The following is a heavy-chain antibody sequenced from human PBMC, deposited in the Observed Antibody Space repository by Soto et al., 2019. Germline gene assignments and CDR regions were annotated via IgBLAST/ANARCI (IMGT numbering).Heavy chain of an antibody. J-gene: IGHJ6*02. V-gene: IGHV1-2*02. Sequence: ASVKVSCKASGYTFTGYYMHWVRQAPGQGLEWMGWINPNSGGTNYAQKFQGRVTMTRGTSISTAYMELSRLRSDDTAVYYCARDVAAAGQYYYYYYGMDVWGQGTTVTVSS. D-gene: IGHD6-13*01. CDR1: GYTFTGYY. CDR3: ARDVAAAGQYYYYYYGMDV. CDR2: INPNSGGT.